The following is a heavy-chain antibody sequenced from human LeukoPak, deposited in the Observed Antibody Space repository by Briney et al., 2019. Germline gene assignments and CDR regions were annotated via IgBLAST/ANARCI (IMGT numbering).Heavy chain of an antibody. J-gene: IGHJ2*01. CDR3: ARALYSSGWYWYSDL. CDR2: IIPIFGTA. D-gene: IGHD6-19*01. CDR1: GGTFSSYA. Sequence: ASVKVSFKASGGTFSSYAISWVRQAPGQGLEWMGGIIPIFGTANYAQKFQGRVTITADESTSTAYMELSSLRSEDTAVYYCARALYSSGWYWYSDLWGRGTLVTVSS. V-gene: IGHV1-69*13.